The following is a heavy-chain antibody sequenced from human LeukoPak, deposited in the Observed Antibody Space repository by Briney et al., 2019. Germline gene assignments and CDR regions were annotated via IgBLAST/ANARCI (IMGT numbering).Heavy chain of an antibody. V-gene: IGHV3-15*01. CDR3: TSMGGY. J-gene: IGHJ4*02. D-gene: IGHD2/OR15-2a*01. CDR2: IKKKTDGGTA. CDR1: GFTFSNAW. Sequence: GGSLRLSCAASGFTFSNAWMSWVRQAPGKGLEWVGRIKKKTDGGTADYAAPVKSRFTMSRDDSKNTLYLQMNSLKTDDTAAYYCTSMGGYWGQGTLVTVSS.